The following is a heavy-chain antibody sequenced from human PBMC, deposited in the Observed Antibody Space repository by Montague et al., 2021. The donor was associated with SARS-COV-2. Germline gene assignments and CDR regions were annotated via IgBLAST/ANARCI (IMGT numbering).Heavy chain of an antibody. V-gene: IGHV6-1*01. Sequence: CAIAGDSVSSNTAAWNWIRQSPSRGLEWLGRTYYRSKWYNDYAVSVKSRISINADTSKNQFSLQLNSVTPEDTAVYYCARGISATNKWGQGTLVTVSS. D-gene: IGHD6-13*01. CDR3: ARGISATNK. CDR2: TYYRSKWYN. CDR1: GDSVSSNTAA. J-gene: IGHJ4*02.